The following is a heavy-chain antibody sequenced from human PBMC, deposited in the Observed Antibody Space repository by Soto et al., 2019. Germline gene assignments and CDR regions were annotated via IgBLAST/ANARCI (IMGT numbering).Heavy chain of an antibody. CDR3: ARSPGTTRGYSVFDY. V-gene: IGHV1-46*01. D-gene: IGHD3-22*01. CDR1: GYTFITYY. CDR2: INPSGGST. J-gene: IGHJ4*02. Sequence: QVQLVQSGAEVKKPGASVRVSCKASGYTFITYYMHWVRQAPGQGLEWMGVINPSGGSTSYAQKFQDRVTMTRDTSTNTVYMDLSSLRSEDTAVYYCARSPGTTRGYSVFDYCGQGTLVTVST.